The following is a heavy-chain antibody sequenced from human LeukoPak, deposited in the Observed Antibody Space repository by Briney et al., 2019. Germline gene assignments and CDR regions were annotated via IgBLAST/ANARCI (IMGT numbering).Heavy chain of an antibody. D-gene: IGHD4-17*01. CDR3: ARDLNDYGDSSIPYWYFDL. CDR1: GFTFDDYA. Sequence: PGRSLRLSCAASGFTFDDYAMHWVRQAPGKGLEWVSGISWNSGSIGYADSVKGRFTISGDNAKNSLYLQMNSLRAEDTAVYYCARDLNDYGDSSIPYWYFDLWGRGTLVTVSS. J-gene: IGHJ2*01. V-gene: IGHV3-9*01. CDR2: ISWNSGSI.